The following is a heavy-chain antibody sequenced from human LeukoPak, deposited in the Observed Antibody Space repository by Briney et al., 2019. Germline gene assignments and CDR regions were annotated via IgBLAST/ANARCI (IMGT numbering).Heavy chain of an antibody. V-gene: IGHV1-46*01. Sequence: ASVKLSCTASGFTFSSYYLHWVRQAPGQGPEWMGIINPSRGNTNYAQKFQGRVTLTRDTSTSTVYMELSSLRSEDTAIYYCARDRDWNSPDYFDFWGQGTLVTVSS. CDR3: ARDRDWNSPDYFDF. CDR2: INPSRGNT. D-gene: IGHD1/OR15-1a*01. J-gene: IGHJ4*02. CDR1: GFTFSSYY.